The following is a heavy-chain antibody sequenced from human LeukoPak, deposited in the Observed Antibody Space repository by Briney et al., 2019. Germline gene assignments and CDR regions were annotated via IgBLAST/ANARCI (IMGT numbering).Heavy chain of an antibody. J-gene: IGHJ1*01. D-gene: IGHD3-10*01. CDR1: GLTFSNSW. Sequence: GGSLRLSCEASGLTFSNSWMHWVRQAPGKGLVWVSRINNEGTTISYADSVKGRFTISRDNAKNTPYLQMSSLRAEDTAVYYCARVSGLGMNEHYQHWGQATLVTVAS. CDR3: ARVSGLGMNEHYQH. CDR2: INNEGTTI. V-gene: IGHV3-74*01.